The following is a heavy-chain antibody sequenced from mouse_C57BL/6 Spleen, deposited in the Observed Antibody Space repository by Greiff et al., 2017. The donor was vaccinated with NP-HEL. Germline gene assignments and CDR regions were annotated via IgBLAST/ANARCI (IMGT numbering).Heavy chain of an antibody. CDR2: INPNNGGT. V-gene: IGHV1-26*01. CDR1: GYTFTDYY. J-gene: IGHJ4*01. CDR3: ARKGHYAMDY. Sequence: EVQLQQSGPELVKPGASVKISCKASGYTFTDYYMNWVKQSHGKSLEWIGDINPNNGGTSYNQKFKGKATLTVDKSSSTAYMELRSLTSEDSAVYYCARKGHYAMDYWGQGTSVTVSS.